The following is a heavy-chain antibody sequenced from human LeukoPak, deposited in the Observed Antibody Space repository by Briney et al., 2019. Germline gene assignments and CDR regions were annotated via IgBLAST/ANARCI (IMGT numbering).Heavy chain of an antibody. CDR3: AKTRGILTGYYGFGAFDI. Sequence: PGGSLRLSCTVSGFTVSSNSMSWVRQAPGKGLEWVSAISGSGGSTYYADSVKGRFTISRDNSKNTLYLQMNSLRAEDTAVYYCAKTRGILTGYYGFGAFDIWGQGTMVTVSS. V-gene: IGHV3-23*01. J-gene: IGHJ3*02. CDR1: GFTVSSNS. D-gene: IGHD3-9*01. CDR2: ISGSGGST.